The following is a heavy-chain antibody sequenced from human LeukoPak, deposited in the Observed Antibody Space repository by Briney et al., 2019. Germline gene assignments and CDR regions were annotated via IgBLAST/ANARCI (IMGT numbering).Heavy chain of an antibody. J-gene: IGHJ2*01. D-gene: IGHD5-24*01. Sequence: GGSLRLSCAASGFTFSSYAMSWVRQAPGKGLEWVSAISGSGGSTHYADSVKGRFTISRDNSKNTLYLQMNSLRAEDTAVYYCAKRGGGYNFVLDLWGRGTLVTVSS. CDR2: ISGSGGST. CDR1: GFTFSSYA. CDR3: AKRGGGYNFVLDL. V-gene: IGHV3-23*01.